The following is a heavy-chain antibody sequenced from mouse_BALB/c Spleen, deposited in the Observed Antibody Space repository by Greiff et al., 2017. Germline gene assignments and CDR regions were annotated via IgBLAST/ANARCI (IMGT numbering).Heavy chain of an antibody. D-gene: IGHD1-1*01. CDR2: INPYNGDT. CDR3: ARTLTTDGGFAY. J-gene: IGHJ3*01. Sequence: EVKLQESGPELVKPGASVKISCKASGYSFTGYYMNWVMQSHGKSLEWIGRINPYNGDTIYNQKFKGKATLTVDKSSSTAHMGLRSLASEDSAVYYCARTLTTDGGFAYWGQGTLVTVSA. V-gene: IGHV1-20*02. CDR1: GYSFTGYY.